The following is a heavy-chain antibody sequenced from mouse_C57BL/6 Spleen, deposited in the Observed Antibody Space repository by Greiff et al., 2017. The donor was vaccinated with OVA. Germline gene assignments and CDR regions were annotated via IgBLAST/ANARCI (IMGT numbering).Heavy chain of an antibody. J-gene: IGHJ2*01. Sequence: EVQRVESGEGLVKPGGSLKLSCAASGFTFSSYAMSWVRQTPEKRLEWVAYISSGGDYIYYADTVKGRFTISRDNARNTLYLQLSSLKSEDTAMYYCTRDGESNYYGSRYYFDYWGQGTTLTVSS. CDR2: ISSGGDYI. D-gene: IGHD1-1*01. CDR3: TRDGESNYYGSRYYFDY. CDR1: GFTFSSYA. V-gene: IGHV5-9-1*02.